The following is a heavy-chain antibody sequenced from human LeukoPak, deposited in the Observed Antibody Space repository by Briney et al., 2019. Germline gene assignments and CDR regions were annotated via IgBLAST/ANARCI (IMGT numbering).Heavy chain of an antibody. CDR1: GFTFSGYW. CDR3: ARRGGSSSRRSPIDY. Sequence: PGGSLRLSCTASGFTFSGYWMTWVRQAPGKGPEWVANIKQDGSQRCYVDSVRGRFTISRDNAKNSLFLQMNGLRAEDTAVYYCARRGGSSSRRSPIDYWGQGTLVTVSS. CDR2: IKQDGSQR. D-gene: IGHD6-6*01. J-gene: IGHJ4*02. V-gene: IGHV3-7*01.